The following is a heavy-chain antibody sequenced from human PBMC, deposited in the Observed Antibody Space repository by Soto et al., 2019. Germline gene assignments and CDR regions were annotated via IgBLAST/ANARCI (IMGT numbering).Heavy chain of an antibody. V-gene: IGHV4-30-4*01. D-gene: IGHD6-6*01. Sequence: SETLSLTCSVSGGSVDSVNHYWSWIRQSPGKGLEWIGYIYSGENTYYNPSLKSRVKILVDKSRNQFSLRLSSMTAADTAVYFCATSEYSSLSINWFDPWGPGTLVTVSS. CDR2: IYSGENT. CDR1: GGSVDSVNHY. J-gene: IGHJ5*02. CDR3: ATSEYSSLSINWFDP.